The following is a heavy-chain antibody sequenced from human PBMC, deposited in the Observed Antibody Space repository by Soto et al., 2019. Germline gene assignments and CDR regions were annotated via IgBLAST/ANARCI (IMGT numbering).Heavy chain of an antibody. CDR1: GGSISSSSYY. CDR2: IYYSGST. Sequence: QLQLQESGPGLVKPSETLSLTCTVSGGSISSSSYYWGWIRQPPGKGLEWIGSIYYSGSTYYNPSLKSRVTISVDTSKNQFSLKLSSVTAADTAVYYCERHGPWFGDAFDIWGQGTMVTVSS. V-gene: IGHV4-39*01. CDR3: ERHGPWFGDAFDI. J-gene: IGHJ3*02. D-gene: IGHD3-10*01.